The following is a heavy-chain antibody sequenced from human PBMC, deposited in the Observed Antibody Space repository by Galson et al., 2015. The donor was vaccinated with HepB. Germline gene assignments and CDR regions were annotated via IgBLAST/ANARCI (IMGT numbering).Heavy chain of an antibody. CDR2: MRGIDANA. D-gene: IGHD4-23*01. CDR3: ANHRLTTEVRDAFDI. J-gene: IGHJ3*02. V-gene: IGHV3-23*01. CDR1: RVTFRSSA. Sequence: SLRISCAASRVTFRSSAMSWGRQGPGTGLEWVSEMRGIDANAYYEDSVKGRFTISRDNSKITLYLQMNSLRAEDTAVYFCANHRLTTEVRDAFDIWGQGTMVTVSS.